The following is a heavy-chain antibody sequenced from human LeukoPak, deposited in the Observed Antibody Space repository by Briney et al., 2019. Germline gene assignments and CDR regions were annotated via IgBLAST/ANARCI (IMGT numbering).Heavy chain of an antibody. CDR2: INTNTGNP. CDR3: ATDDAGDYFDS. CDR1: GYTFTSYA. V-gene: IGHV7-4-1*02. D-gene: IGHD1-1*01. Sequence: ASVKVSCKASGYTFTSYAMNWVRQAPGQGLEWMGWINTNTGNPTYAQGFTGRFVFSLDTSVSTALLQISSLKAEDTAVYYCATDDAGDYFDSWGQGTLVTVSS. J-gene: IGHJ4*02.